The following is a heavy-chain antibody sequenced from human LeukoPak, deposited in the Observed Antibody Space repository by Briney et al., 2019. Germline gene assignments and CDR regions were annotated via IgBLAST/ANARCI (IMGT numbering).Heavy chain of an antibody. CDR3: ARVDYGGILDY. Sequence: PSETLSLTCTVSGGSISSSSYYWGWIRQPPGKGLEWIGEIYHSGSTNYNPSLKSRVTISVDKSKNQFSLKLSSVTAADTAVYYCARVDYGGILDYWGQGTLVTVSS. D-gene: IGHD4-23*01. CDR2: IYHSGST. CDR1: GGSISSSSYY. V-gene: IGHV4-39*07. J-gene: IGHJ4*02.